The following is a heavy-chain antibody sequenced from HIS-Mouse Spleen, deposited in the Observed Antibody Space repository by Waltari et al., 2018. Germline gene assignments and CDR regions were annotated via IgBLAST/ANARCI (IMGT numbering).Heavy chain of an antibody. D-gene: IGHD6-13*01. CDR2: IYYSGGT. CDR3: AREIPYSSSWYDWYFDL. V-gene: IGHV4-39*07. J-gene: IGHJ2*01. CDR1: GGSISSSSYY. Sequence: QLQLQESGPGLVKPSETLSLTCTVSGGSISSSSYYWGWIRPPPGEGLEWIGSIYYSGGTYYNPSLRGRVTLSVDTSKNQFSLKLSSVTAADTAVYYCAREIPYSSSWYDWYFDLWGRGTLVTVSS.